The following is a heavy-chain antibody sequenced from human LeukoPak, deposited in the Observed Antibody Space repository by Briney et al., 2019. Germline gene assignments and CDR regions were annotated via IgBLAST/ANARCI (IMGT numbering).Heavy chain of an antibody. CDR1: GGSFSGYY. CDR2: IYYSGDT. V-gene: IGHV4-59*01. J-gene: IGHJ5*02. CDR3: ARMLGDPTINWFDP. Sequence: SETLSLTCAVYGGSFSGYYWSWIRQPPGKGLEWIGYIYYSGDTNYNPSLKSRVTISVDTSKNQFSLKLSSVTAADTAVYYCARMLGDPTINWFDPWGQGTLVTVSS. D-gene: IGHD1-26*01.